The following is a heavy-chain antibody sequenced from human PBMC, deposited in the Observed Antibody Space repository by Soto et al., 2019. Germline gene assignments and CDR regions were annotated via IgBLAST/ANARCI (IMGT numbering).Heavy chain of an antibody. Sequence: QVQLQESGPRLVKPSQTLSLTCSVSGASIRSGRYYWSWIRQSPGSGLEWIGYIYYTGTTHYNPAIKSRVTILLDNSKDQFSLTLTSVTAADTAIYYCATVLHDYGTNWVDSWGQGTQVTVSS. CDR2: IYYTGTT. V-gene: IGHV4-30-4*01. CDR1: GASIRSGRYY. J-gene: IGHJ5*01. CDR3: ATVLHDYGTNWVDS. D-gene: IGHD3-16*01.